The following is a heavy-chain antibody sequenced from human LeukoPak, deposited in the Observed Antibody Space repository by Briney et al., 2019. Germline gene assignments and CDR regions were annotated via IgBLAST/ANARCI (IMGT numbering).Heavy chain of an antibody. CDR2: IYYSGST. J-gene: IGHJ5*02. D-gene: IGHD3-10*01. CDR3: AKLPTGFPNWFDP. V-gene: IGHV4-59*08. Sequence: SETLSLTCTVSGGSISSYYWSWIRQPPGKGLEWIGYIYYSGSTNYNPSLKSRVTISVDTSKNQFSLKVTSLTAADTAVYYCAKLPTGFPNWFDPWGQGTLVTVSS. CDR1: GGSISSYY.